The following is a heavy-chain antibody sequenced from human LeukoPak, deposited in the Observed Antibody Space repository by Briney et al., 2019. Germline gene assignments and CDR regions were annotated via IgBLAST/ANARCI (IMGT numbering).Heavy chain of an antibody. CDR2: ISGSGGST. CDR1: GFTCSSYA. V-gene: IGHV3-23*01. D-gene: IGHD6-6*01. J-gene: IGHJ4*02. CDR3: ARAHSSSSTFDL. Sequence: WVSLRRSCAASGFTCSSYAMSWLRQAPGNGLKWVSAISGSGGSTYYADSVKGRFTISRDNTKNTLYLQLNSLRADDTAVYYCARAHSSSSTFDLWGQGTLVTVSS.